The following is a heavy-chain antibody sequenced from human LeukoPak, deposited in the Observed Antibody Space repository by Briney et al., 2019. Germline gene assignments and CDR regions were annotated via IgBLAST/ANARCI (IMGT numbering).Heavy chain of an antibody. Sequence: PGGSLRLSCEASGLSFGDYTMHWVRQPPGKGLEWVSLISRNGAATKYADSVRGRFTVSRDNSKNSLYLQMNSLRAEDTAVYYCARHSSGYGDFDYWGQGTLVTVSS. CDR3: ARHSSGYGDFDY. J-gene: IGHJ4*02. D-gene: IGHD3-22*01. CDR2: ISRNGAAT. CDR1: GLSFGDYT. V-gene: IGHV3-43*01.